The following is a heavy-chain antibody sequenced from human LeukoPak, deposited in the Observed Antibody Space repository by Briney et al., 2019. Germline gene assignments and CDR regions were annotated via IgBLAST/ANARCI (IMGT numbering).Heavy chain of an antibody. J-gene: IGHJ4*02. Sequence: SETLSLTCAVYGGSFSGYYWSWIRQPPGKGLEWIGEINHSGSTNYNPSLKSRVTISVDTSKNQFSLKLSSVTAADTAVYYCARTQLIGVLRYFDWLSPFDYWGQGTLVTVSS. CDR1: GGSFSGYY. CDR2: INHSGST. V-gene: IGHV4-34*01. D-gene: IGHD3-9*01. CDR3: ARTQLIGVLRYFDWLSPFDY.